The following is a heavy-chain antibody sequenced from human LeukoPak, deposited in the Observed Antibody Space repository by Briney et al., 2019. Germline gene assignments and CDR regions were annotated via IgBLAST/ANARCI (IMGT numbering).Heavy chain of an antibody. D-gene: IGHD6-6*01. CDR1: GGSFSGYY. Sequence: PSETLSLTCAVSGGSFSGYYWTWIRQPPGKGLEWSGEISHNAGPNYNPSLKSRVTISINTSKNQFSLKMNSVTAADTAVYYCARAPPARPFDYWGRGTLVTVSS. V-gene: IGHV4-34*01. CDR3: ARAPPARPFDY. CDR2: ISHNAGP. J-gene: IGHJ4*02.